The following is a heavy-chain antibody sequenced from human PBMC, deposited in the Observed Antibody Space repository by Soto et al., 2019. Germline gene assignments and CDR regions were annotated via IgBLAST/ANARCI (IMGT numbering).Heavy chain of an antibody. D-gene: IGHD3-3*01. CDR3: AKGPLEWLLAFDI. CDR1: GFTFSSYA. V-gene: IGHV3-23*01. Sequence: GGSLRLSCAASGFTFSSYAMSWVRQAPGKGLGWVSAISGSGGSTYYADSVKGRFTISRDNSKNTLYLQMNSLRAEDTAVYYCAKGPLEWLLAFDIWGQGTMVTVSS. J-gene: IGHJ3*02. CDR2: ISGSGGST.